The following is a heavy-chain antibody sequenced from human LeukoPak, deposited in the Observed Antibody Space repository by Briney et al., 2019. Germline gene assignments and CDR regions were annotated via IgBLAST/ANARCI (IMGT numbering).Heavy chain of an antibody. J-gene: IGHJ4*02. V-gene: IGHV4-4*02. CDR1: GGSISSSNW. CDR2: IYHSGST. D-gene: IGHD3-10*01. Sequence: PSETLSLTCAVSGGSISSSNWWSWVRQPPGKGLEWIGEIYHSGSTNHNPSLKSRVTISVDKSKNQFSLKLSSVTAADTAVYYCAGGPPGITMVRGVTSGYYFDYWGQGTLVTVSS. CDR3: AGGPPGITMVRGVTSGYYFDY.